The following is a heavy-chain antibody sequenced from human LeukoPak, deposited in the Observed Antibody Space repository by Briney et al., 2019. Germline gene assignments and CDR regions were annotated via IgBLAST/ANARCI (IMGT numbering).Heavy chain of an antibody. CDR1: GYTLTELS. D-gene: IGHD3-3*01. Sequence: ASVKVSCKVSGYTLTELSMHWVRQAPGKGLEWMGGFDPENGETIYAQKFQGRVTMTEDTSTDTAYMELSSLRSEDTAVYYCATNAASTILGVARIATDYYMDVWGKGTTVTVSS. CDR2: FDPENGET. CDR3: ATNAASTILGVARIATDYYMDV. V-gene: IGHV1-24*01. J-gene: IGHJ6*03.